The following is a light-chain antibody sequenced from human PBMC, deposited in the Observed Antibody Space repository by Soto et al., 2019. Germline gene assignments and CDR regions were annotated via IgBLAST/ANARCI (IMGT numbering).Light chain of an antibody. J-gene: IGLJ2*01. CDR1: SSDVGGYNH. V-gene: IGLV2-14*01. CDR2: AFS. Sequence: QSALTQPASVSGSPGQSITISCTGTSSDVGGYNHVSWYQHSPGKAPKLILFAFSDRPSGVSHRFSGSKSDNTASLSIAGLQGEDEADYYCCSYTSLSTVVFGGGTKLTVL. CDR3: CSYTSLSTVV.